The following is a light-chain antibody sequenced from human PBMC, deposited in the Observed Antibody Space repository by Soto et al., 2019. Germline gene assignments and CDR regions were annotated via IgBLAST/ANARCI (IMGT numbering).Light chain of an antibody. V-gene: IGLV2-8*01. CDR1: SSDVGGYND. Sequence: QSVLTQPPSASGSPGQSVAISCTGTSSDVGGYNDVSWYQQHPGKAPKLMIYEVTEPLSGVPDRFSGSKSGNTASLTVSGLQADDEADYYCSSKAGSNNLGVVFGGGTKLTVL. CDR3: SSKAGSNNLGVV. CDR2: EVT. J-gene: IGLJ2*01.